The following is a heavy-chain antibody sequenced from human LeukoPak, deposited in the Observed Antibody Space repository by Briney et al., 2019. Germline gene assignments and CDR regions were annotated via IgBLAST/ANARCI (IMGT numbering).Heavy chain of an antibody. V-gene: IGHV3-23*01. CDR2: ISGSGGAT. J-gene: IGHJ4*02. CDR3: VKDTPSGRYKRPFDY. D-gene: IGHD1-26*01. CDR1: GFTFSSYA. Sequence: GGSLRLSCAASGFTFSSYAMTWVRQAPREGLNWVSTISGSGGATYYADSVKGRFTISRDNSKNMMYLQMDNLRAEDTAVYYCVKDTPSGRYKRPFDYWGQGILVTVSS.